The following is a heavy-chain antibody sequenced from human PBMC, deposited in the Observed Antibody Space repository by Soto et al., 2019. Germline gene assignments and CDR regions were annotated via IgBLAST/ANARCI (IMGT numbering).Heavy chain of an antibody. D-gene: IGHD2-15*01. J-gene: IGHJ5*02. CDR1: GFTFSSYS. Sequence: EVQLVESGGGLVQPGGSLRLSCAASGFTFSSYSMNWVRQAPGKGLEWVSYISSSSTTKYYADSVKGRFTISRDNAKNSLYLQMNSLGAEETAVYYCARDGCSGSNCLNWFDPWGQGTLVTVSS. V-gene: IGHV3-48*01. CDR3: ARDGCSGSNCLNWFDP. CDR2: ISSSSTTK.